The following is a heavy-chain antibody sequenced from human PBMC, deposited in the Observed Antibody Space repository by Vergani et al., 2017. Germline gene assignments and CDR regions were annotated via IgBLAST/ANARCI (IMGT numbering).Heavy chain of an antibody. CDR3: ARVGSGSGSDASH. D-gene: IGHD3-10*01. Sequence: EVQLVQSGAEVKKPGESLKISCKGSGYSFTSYWIGWVRQMPGKGLEWMGIIYPGDSDTRYSPSFQGQVTISADKCLSTAYLQWSSRKASDTAIYYCARVGSGSGSDASHWGQGTLVTVSS. J-gene: IGHJ4*02. V-gene: IGHV5-51*01. CDR2: IYPGDSDT. CDR1: GYSFTSYW.